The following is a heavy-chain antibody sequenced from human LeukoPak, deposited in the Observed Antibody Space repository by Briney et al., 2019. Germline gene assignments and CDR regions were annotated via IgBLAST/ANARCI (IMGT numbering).Heavy chain of an antibody. CDR3: ARDVTGIQLWSYYYYGMDV. V-gene: IGHV1-2*02. Sequence: ASVKVSCKASGYTFTGYYMHWVRQAPGQGLEWMGWINPNSGGTNYAQKFQGRVTMTRDTSISTAYMELSRLRSDHTAVYYCARDVTGIQLWSYYYYGMDVWGQGTTVTVSS. J-gene: IGHJ6*02. D-gene: IGHD5-18*01. CDR1: GYTFTGYY. CDR2: INPNSGGT.